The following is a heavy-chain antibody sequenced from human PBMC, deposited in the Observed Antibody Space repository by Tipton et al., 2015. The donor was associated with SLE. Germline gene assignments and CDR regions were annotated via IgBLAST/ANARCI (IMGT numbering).Heavy chain of an antibody. D-gene: IGHD2-2*02. V-gene: IGHV4-61*02. CDR3: ARDGCSSTSCYSDGNWFDP. J-gene: IGHJ5*02. CDR1: GGPISSGSYY. CDR2: IYTSGST. Sequence: LRLSCTVSGGPISSGSYYWSWIRQPAGKGLEWIGRIYTSGSTNYNPSLKSRVTISVDTSKNQFSLKLSSVTAADTAVYYCARDGCSSTSCYSDGNWFDPWGQGTLVTVSS.